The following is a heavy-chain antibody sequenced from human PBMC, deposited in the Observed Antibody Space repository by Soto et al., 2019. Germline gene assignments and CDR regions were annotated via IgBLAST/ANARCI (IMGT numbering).Heavy chain of an antibody. D-gene: IGHD4-4*01. V-gene: IGHV3-9*01. CDR2: ISWNSGSI. Sequence: GGSLRLSCAASGFTFDDYAMHWVRQAPGKGLEWVSGISWNSGSIGYADSVKGRFTISRDNAKNSLYLQMNSLRAEDTALYYCAKDMRGYSNLFDYWGQGTLVTVSS. CDR1: GFTFDDYA. J-gene: IGHJ4*02. CDR3: AKDMRGYSNLFDY.